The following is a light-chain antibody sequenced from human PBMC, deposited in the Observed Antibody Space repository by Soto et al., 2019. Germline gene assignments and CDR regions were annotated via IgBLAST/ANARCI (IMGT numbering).Light chain of an antibody. CDR3: QVWDSTTDHVI. V-gene: IGLV3-21*02. CDR2: DDS. Sequence: SYELTQPPSVSVAPGQTARITCGGNNIGTKTVHWHQQKPGQAPVVVVYDDSDRPSGIPERFSGSNSGNTATLTITRVEVGDEADYYCQVWDSTTDHVIFGGGTQLTVL. J-gene: IGLJ2*01. CDR1: NIGTKT.